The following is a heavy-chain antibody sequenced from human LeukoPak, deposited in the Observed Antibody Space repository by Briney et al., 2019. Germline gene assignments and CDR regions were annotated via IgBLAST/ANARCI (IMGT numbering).Heavy chain of an antibody. Sequence: GGSLRLSCAASGFTFSSYEMNWVRQAPGKGLEWVSSISSSSSYIYYADSVKGRFTISRDNAKNSLYLQMNSLRAEDTAVYYCARDTPYYDSSGYYLEYFQHWGQGTLVTVSS. V-gene: IGHV3-21*01. CDR2: ISSSSSYI. D-gene: IGHD3-22*01. J-gene: IGHJ1*01. CDR3: ARDTPYYDSSGYYLEYFQH. CDR1: GFTFSSYE.